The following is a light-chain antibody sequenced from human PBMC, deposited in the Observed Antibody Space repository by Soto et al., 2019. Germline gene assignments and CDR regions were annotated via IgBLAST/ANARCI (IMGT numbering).Light chain of an antibody. CDR1: NSNIAKNF. CDR3: ATWDDSLNGWV. J-gene: IGLJ3*02. V-gene: IGLV1-47*02. Sequence: QSVLTQPPSASGTPGQRVTISFSGSNSNIAKNFVYWYQHLPGTTPKLLIFSYNQRPSGVPDRFSGSKSGTSASLAISGLRSEDEADYYCATWDDSLNGWVFGGGTKLTV. CDR2: SYN.